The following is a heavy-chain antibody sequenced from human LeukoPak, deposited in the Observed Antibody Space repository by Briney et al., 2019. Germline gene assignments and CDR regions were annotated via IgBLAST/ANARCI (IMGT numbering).Heavy chain of an antibody. CDR3: ARHAEYNSGWHFYLDH. CDR1: GVSTTNGIYY. Sequence: SETLSLTCTVSGVSTTNGIYYWAWIRQSPGKGLEWIGSVHNVGSTYYNLSLRSRVTMSIDTSKNQFSLRLNSVSAADTTVYYCARHAEYNSGWHFYLDHWGQGILVTVSS. V-gene: IGHV4-39*01. D-gene: IGHD6-19*01. J-gene: IGHJ4*02. CDR2: VHNVGST.